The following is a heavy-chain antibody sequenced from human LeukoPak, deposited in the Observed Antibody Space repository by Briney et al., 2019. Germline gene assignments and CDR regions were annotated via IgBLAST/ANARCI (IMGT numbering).Heavy chain of an antibody. CDR3: ARTYYDSSGYRPIQYFQH. CDR2: IDWDDEK. D-gene: IGHD3-22*01. Sequence: SGPTLVNPTQTLTLTCTFSGFSLSTNGMCVSWIRQPPGKSLEWLARIDWDDEKNYNTSLKTRLTISKDTSKNQVVLTMTNMDPVDTATYYCARTYYDSSGYRPIQYFQHWGQGTLVTVSS. CDR1: GFSLSTNGMC. V-gene: IGHV2-70*11. J-gene: IGHJ1*01.